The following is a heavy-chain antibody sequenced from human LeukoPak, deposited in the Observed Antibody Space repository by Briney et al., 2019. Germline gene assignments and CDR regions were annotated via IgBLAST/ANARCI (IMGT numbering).Heavy chain of an antibody. V-gene: IGHV3-30*02. Sequence: GGSLRLSCAASGFTFSSYGMHWVRQAPGKGLEWVAFIRYDGSNKYYADPVKGRFTISRDNSKNTLYLQMNSLRAEDTAVYYCAKGGIVLMVYAYFDYWGQGTLVTVSS. CDR2: IRYDGSNK. CDR3: AKGGIVLMVYAYFDY. J-gene: IGHJ4*02. D-gene: IGHD2-8*01. CDR1: GFTFSSYG.